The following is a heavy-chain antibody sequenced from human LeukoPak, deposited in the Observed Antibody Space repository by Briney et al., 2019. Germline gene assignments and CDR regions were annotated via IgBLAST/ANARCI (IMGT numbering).Heavy chain of an antibody. V-gene: IGHV1-2*06. Sequence: ASVKVSCKASGYTFTGYYMHWVRQAPGQGLGWMGRINPNSGGTNYAQKFQGRVTMTRDTSISTAYMELSRLRSDDTAVYYCARELYDFWSGYYPDYWGQGTLVTVSS. CDR3: ARELYDFWSGYYPDY. CDR1: GYTFTGYY. D-gene: IGHD3-3*01. J-gene: IGHJ4*02. CDR2: INPNSGGT.